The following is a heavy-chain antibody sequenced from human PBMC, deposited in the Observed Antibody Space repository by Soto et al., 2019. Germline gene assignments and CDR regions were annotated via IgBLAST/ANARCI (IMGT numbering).Heavy chain of an antibody. V-gene: IGHV1-18*01. Sequence: ASLKLSCKSSGYTFTSYGISWVRHAPGQGLEWMGWISAYNGNTNYAQKLQGRVTMTTDTSTSTAYMELRSLRSDDTAVYYCARYRYDILRQDYWGQGTLVTVSS. J-gene: IGHJ4*02. CDR1: GYTFTSYG. CDR3: ARYRYDILRQDY. D-gene: IGHD3-9*01. CDR2: ISAYNGNT.